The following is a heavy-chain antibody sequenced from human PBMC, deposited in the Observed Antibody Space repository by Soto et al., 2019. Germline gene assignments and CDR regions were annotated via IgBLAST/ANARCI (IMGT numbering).Heavy chain of an antibody. Sequence: QLQLQESGPGLVKPSETLSLTCTVSGGSISSSSYYWGWIRQPPGKGLEWIGSIYYSGSTYYNPSPKGRVPLSVGKAQDQFSPKLSPVAGGGTGGYFCGRRRGRGYFQHWGQGTLVTVSS. J-gene: IGHJ1*01. D-gene: IGHD3-10*01. CDR1: GGSISSSSYY. V-gene: IGHV4-39*01. CDR3: GRRRGRGYFQH. CDR2: IYYSGST.